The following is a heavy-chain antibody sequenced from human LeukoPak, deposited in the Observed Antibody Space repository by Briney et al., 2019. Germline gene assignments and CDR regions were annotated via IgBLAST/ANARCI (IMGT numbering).Heavy chain of an antibody. D-gene: IGHD3-10*01. J-gene: IGHJ6*03. Sequence: PSETLSLTCTVSGGSISSADYFWSWIRQPPGKGLEWIGRIYTSGSTNYNPSLKSRVTMSVDTSKNQFSLKLSSVTAADTAVYYCARDLVKDSGSYYYYYYYYMDVWGKGTTVTVSS. CDR2: IYTSGST. CDR3: ARDLVKDSGSYYYYYYYYMDV. V-gene: IGHV4-61*02. CDR1: GGSISSADYF.